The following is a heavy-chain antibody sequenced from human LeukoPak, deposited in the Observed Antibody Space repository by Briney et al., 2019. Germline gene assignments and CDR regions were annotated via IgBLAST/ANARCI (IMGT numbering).Heavy chain of an antibody. CDR3: ASATGDCSGGSCYGDAFDI. Sequence: GGSLRLSCAASGFTFSSYSMNWVRQAPGKGLGWVSSISSSSSYIYYADSVKGRFTVSRDNAKNSLYLQMNSLRAEDTAVYYCASATGDCSGGSCYGDAFDIWGQGTMVTVSS. CDR2: ISSSSSYI. D-gene: IGHD2-15*01. J-gene: IGHJ3*02. CDR1: GFTFSSYS. V-gene: IGHV3-21*01.